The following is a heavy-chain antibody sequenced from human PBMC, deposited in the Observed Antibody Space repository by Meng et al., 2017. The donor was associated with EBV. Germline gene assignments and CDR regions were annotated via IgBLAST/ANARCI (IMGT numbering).Heavy chain of an antibody. J-gene: IGHJ4*02. CDR1: ASSSSVYD. D-gene: IGHD4-11*01. Sequence: HAQVQRVGPGSVKPKAAPSLTCVCPASSSSVYDCDRLRQPPGNGLGLNWKINHNGSTNYNQSHDFRATITVDTAQNNISLKLSSVTAADSAVYYCARGPTTRAHDFDYWGQGTLVTVSS. CDR2: INHNGST. CDR3: ARGPTTRAHDFDY. V-gene: IGHV4-34*01.